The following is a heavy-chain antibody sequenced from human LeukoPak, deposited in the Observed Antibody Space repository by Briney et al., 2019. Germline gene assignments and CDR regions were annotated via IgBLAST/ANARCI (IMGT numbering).Heavy chain of an antibody. CDR1: GFTFSSYE. V-gene: IGHV3-48*03. D-gene: IGHD1-26*01. CDR2: ISSSGRTI. Sequence: QPGGSLRLSCAASGFTFSSYEMNWVRQAPGKGLEWVSYISSSGRTIYYADSVKGRFTISRDNAKNLLYLQMNSLRAEDTAVYYCARDSASLYSGSYSDYWGQGTLVTVSS. CDR3: ARDSASLYSGSYSDY. J-gene: IGHJ4*02.